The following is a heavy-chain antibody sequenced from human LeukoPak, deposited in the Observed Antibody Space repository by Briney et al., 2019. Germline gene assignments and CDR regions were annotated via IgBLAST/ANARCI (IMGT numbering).Heavy chain of an antibody. J-gene: IGHJ4*02. D-gene: IGHD2-21*02. Sequence: GGSLRLSCAASGFTFSSYSMNWVRQAPGKGLEWVSYISSSSSTIYYADSVKGRFTISRDNAKNSLYLQMNSLRAEDTAVYYCARDLISDSFDYWGQGTLVTVSS. CDR1: GFTFSSYS. CDR2: ISSSSSTI. CDR3: ARDLISDSFDY. V-gene: IGHV3-48*01.